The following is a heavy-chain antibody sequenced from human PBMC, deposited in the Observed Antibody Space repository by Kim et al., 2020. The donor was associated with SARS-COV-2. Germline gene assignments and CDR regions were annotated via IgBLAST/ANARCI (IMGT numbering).Heavy chain of an antibody. CDR2: IKSKVEGETL. V-gene: IGHV3-15*01. CDR1: GFTFSNAW. D-gene: IGHD1-26*01. J-gene: IGHJ6*01. CDR3: IREVGRTSYYYYGMDV. Sequence: GGSLRLSCAASGFTFSNAWMTWVRQTPGKGLEWVGRIKSKVEGETLDYTPAVKDRFTISRDDSKNTVYLQMDSLKTEDTAVYYCIREVGRTSYYYYGMDV.